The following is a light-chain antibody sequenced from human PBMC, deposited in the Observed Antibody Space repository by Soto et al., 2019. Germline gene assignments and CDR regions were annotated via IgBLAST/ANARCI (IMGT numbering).Light chain of an antibody. Sequence: EVVLTQFPGTLSLSPGERVTLSCRASQRVSTNVAWYQQKPGEAPRLLIFDASDRAVDIQRRFSGSVSGTEFTLTISSLQPEDFAVYFCHSYDKWPPGTVGQVTRLEIK. V-gene: IGKV3D-15*01. J-gene: IGKJ5*01. CDR2: DAS. CDR1: QRVSTN. CDR3: HSYDKWPPGT.